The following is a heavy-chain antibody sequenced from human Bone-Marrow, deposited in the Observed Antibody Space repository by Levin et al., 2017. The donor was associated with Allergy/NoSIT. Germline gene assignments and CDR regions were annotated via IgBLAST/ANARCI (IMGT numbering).Heavy chain of an antibody. CDR1: GGTFSSYA. V-gene: IGHV1-69*13. Sequence: SVKVSCKASGGTFSSYAISWVRQAPGQGLEWMGGIIPIFGTANYAQKFQGRVTITADESTSTAYMELSSLRSEDTAVYYCALEQLERRKGAFDIWGQGTMVTVSS. CDR2: IIPIFGTA. J-gene: IGHJ3*02. CDR3: ALEQLERRKGAFDI. D-gene: IGHD1-1*01.